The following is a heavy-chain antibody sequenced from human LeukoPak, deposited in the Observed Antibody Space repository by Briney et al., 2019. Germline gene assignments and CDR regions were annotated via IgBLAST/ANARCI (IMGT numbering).Heavy chain of an antibody. V-gene: IGHV3-66*01. CDR2: IYSGGST. D-gene: IGHD2-21*02. Sequence: PGGSLRLSCAASGFTVSSNHMSWVRQAPGKGLEWVSVIYSGGSTYYADSVKGRFTISRDNSKNTLYLQMSSLRAEDTAVYYCARDRGGDFPPWDYWGQGTLVTVSS. CDR1: GFTVSSNH. J-gene: IGHJ4*02. CDR3: ARDRGGDFPPWDY.